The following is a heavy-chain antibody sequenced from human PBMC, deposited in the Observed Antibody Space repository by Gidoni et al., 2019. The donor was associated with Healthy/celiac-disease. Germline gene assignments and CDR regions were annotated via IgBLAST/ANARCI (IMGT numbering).Heavy chain of an antibody. V-gene: IGHV1-2*04. Sequence: QVQLVQSGAEVKKPGASVKVSCKASGDTFTGYYMHWVRQAPGQGLEWMGWINPNSGGTNYAQKFQGWVTMTRDTSISTAYMELSRLRSDDTAVYYCARVSDVVPAASSYFDYWGQGTLVTVSS. CDR3: ARVSDVVPAASSYFDY. D-gene: IGHD2-2*01. CDR2: INPNSGGT. J-gene: IGHJ4*02. CDR1: GDTFTGYY.